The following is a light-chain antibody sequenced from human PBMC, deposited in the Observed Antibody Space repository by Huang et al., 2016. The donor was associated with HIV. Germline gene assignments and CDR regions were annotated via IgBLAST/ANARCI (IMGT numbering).Light chain of an antibody. CDR3: QQSHSNLYT. V-gene: IGKV1-39*01. Sequence: DVRLTQSPSYLSASVGDSVTMTCRASEDISFLLNWYQQKPGKAPKLLIYAASNLRRGVPSRFRGSRSGTDFTLTITSLEPEDLATYYCQQSHSNLYTFGQGTTLDI. J-gene: IGKJ2*01. CDR2: AAS. CDR1: EDISFL.